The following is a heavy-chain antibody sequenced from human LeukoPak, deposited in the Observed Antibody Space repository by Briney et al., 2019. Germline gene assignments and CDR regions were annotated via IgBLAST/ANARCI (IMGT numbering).Heavy chain of an antibody. CDR3: ARAAPDYGSYFDY. D-gene: IGHD4-17*01. CDR1: GGSFSGYY. CDR2: INHSGST. V-gene: IGHV4-34*01. J-gene: IGHJ4*02. Sequence: SEALSLTCAVYGGSFSGYYWSWIRQPPGKGLEWIGEINHSGSTNYNPSLKSRVTISVDTSKNQFSLKLSSVTAADTAVYYCARAAPDYGSYFDYWGQGTLVTVSS.